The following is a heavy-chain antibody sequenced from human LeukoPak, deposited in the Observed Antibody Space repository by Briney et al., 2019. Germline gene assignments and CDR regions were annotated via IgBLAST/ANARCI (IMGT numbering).Heavy chain of an antibody. V-gene: IGHV4-59*05. Sequence: SETLSLTCTVSGGSISSYYWSWIRQPPGRGLEWIGSICYSGSTFYNPSLKSRVTLSVDTSENQFSLELSSVTAADTALYYCARTENYIPEDCFDPWGQGTLVTVSS. CDR2: ICYSGST. J-gene: IGHJ5*02. CDR3: ARTENYIPEDCFDP. D-gene: IGHD5-24*01. CDR1: GGSISSYY.